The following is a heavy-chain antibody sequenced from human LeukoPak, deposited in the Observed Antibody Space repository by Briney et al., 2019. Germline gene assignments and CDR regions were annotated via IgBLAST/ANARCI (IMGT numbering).Heavy chain of an antibody. CDR2: IYSSGNT. CDR1: GGSIISNRHY. Sequence: TSETLSLTCTVSGGSIISNRHYWSWIRQPAGKGLEWIGHIYSSGNTKYNPSLKSRLTMSIDSSKNQFSLVLTSVTAADTAVYYCARVALITIHENDAFDIWGQGTVVTVSS. J-gene: IGHJ3*02. V-gene: IGHV4-61*09. CDR3: ARVALITIHENDAFDI. D-gene: IGHD3-3*01.